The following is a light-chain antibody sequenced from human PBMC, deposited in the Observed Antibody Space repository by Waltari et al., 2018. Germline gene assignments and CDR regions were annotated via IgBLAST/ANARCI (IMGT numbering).Light chain of an antibody. Sequence: TISCTGTSSDVGGYNYVSWYQQHPGKAPKLMIYDVSNRPSGVSNRFSGSKSGNTASLTISGLQAEDEADYYCSSYTSSSTVVFGGGTKLTVL. CDR2: DVS. V-gene: IGLV2-14*03. CDR1: SSDVGGYNY. J-gene: IGLJ2*01. CDR3: SSYTSSSTVV.